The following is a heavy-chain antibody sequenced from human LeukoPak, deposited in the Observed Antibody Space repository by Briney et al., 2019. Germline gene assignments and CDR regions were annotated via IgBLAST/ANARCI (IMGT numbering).Heavy chain of an antibody. Sequence: PGGSLRLSCAASGFTFSTYTMHWVRQAPGKGLEWVAVIAYDGSYKYYADSVKGRFTISRDNSKNTLYLQMNSLRAEDTAVYYCAKANYYDSSGLAFDIWGQGTMVTVSS. V-gene: IGHV3-30*04. D-gene: IGHD3-22*01. CDR1: GFTFSTYT. J-gene: IGHJ3*02. CDR3: AKANYYDSSGLAFDI. CDR2: IAYDGSYK.